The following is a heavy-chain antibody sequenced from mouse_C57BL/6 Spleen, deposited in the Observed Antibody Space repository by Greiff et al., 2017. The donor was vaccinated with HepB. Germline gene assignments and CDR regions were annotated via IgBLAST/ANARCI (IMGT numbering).Heavy chain of an antibody. CDR3: ARERGDLLLHAMDY. J-gene: IGHJ4*01. Sequence: VQLKESGPSLVRPSQTLSLTCTVTGFSINSDCYWIWIRQFPGNKLEYIGYTFYSGITYYNPSLESRTSITRDTSKNQFSLKLSSVTTEDTATYYCARERGDLLLHAMDYWGQGTSVTVSS. CDR2: TFYSGIT. CDR1: GFSINSDCY. V-gene: IGHV3-3*01. D-gene: IGHD1-1*01.